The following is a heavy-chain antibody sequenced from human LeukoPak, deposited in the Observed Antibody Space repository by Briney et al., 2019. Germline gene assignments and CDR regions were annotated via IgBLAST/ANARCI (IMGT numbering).Heavy chain of an antibody. CDR2: FDPDDGET. Sequence: GASVKVSCKVSGYTLTELPIHWVRQAPGKGLEWMGGFDPDDGETVYAQMFQGRVTMTKDTSSDTASMELSGLRSEDTAVYYCATGTSGSYYVGIVRPIDYWGQGTLVTVSS. J-gene: IGHJ4*02. V-gene: IGHV1-24*01. CDR1: GYTLTELP. CDR3: ATGTSGSYYVGIVRPIDY. D-gene: IGHD1-26*01.